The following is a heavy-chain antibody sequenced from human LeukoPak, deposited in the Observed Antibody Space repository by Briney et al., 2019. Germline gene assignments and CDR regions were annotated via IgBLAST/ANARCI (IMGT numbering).Heavy chain of an antibody. Sequence: GGSLRLSCAASGFTFSSYSMNWVRQAPGKGLVWVSRINSDGSSTSYADSVKGRFTISRDNAKNTLYLQMNSLRAEDTAVYYCARAPPGSGYYYGMDVWGQGTTVTVSS. J-gene: IGHJ6*02. CDR3: ARAPPGSGYYYGMDV. CDR2: INSDGSST. D-gene: IGHD3-10*01. CDR1: GFTFSSYS. V-gene: IGHV3-74*01.